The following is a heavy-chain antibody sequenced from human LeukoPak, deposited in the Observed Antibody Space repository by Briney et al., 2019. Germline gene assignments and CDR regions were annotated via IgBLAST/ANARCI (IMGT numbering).Heavy chain of an antibody. CDR3: ARVRVAQPPVVTHAGFDY. V-gene: IGHV1-2*06. Sequence: GASVKVSCKASGYTFTGYYMHWVRQAPGQGLEWMGRINPNSGGTNYAQKFQGRVTMTRDTSISTAYMELSRLRSDDTAVYYCARVRVAQPPVVTHAGFDYWGQGTLVTVSS. D-gene: IGHD4-23*01. J-gene: IGHJ4*02. CDR1: GYTFTGYY. CDR2: INPNSGGT.